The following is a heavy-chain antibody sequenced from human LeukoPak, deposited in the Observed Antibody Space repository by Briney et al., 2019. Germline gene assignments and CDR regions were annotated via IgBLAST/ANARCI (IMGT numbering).Heavy chain of an antibody. CDR3: ARVVIYYDSSGYYYVRPRYFGY. CDR1: GYTFTSYG. Sequence: ASVKVSCKAPGYTFTSYGISWVRQAPGQGLEWMGWISAYNGNTNYAQKLQGRVTMTTDTSTSTAYMELRSLRSDDTAVYYCARVVIYYDSSGYYYVRPRYFGYWGQGTLVTVSS. CDR2: ISAYNGNT. V-gene: IGHV1-18*01. J-gene: IGHJ4*02. D-gene: IGHD3-22*01.